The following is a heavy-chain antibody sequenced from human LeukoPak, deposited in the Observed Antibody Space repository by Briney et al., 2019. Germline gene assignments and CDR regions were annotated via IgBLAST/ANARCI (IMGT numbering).Heavy chain of an antibody. V-gene: IGHV1-8*03. D-gene: IGHD3-16*01. J-gene: IGHJ4*02. CDR1: GYTFTSYD. CDR3: ARPRGKLIRGLYYFDY. CDR2: MNPNSGNT. Sequence: GASVKVSCKASGYTFTSYDINWVRQATGQGLEWMGWMNPNSGNTGYAQKFQGRVTITRNTSISTAYMELSSLRSEDTAVYYCARPRGKLIRGLYYFDYWGQGTLVAVSS.